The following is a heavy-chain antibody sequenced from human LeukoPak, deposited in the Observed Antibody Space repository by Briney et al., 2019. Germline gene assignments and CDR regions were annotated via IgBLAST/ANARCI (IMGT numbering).Heavy chain of an antibody. D-gene: IGHD3-22*01. V-gene: IGHV3-30*02. Sequence: GGSLRLSCAASGFTFSSYGMHWVRQAPGKGLEWVAFIRYDGSNKYYADSVKGRFTISRDNSKNTLYLQMNSLRAEDTAVYYCAKGQYYDSSGYNYPDYWGQGTLVTVSS. J-gene: IGHJ4*02. CDR2: IRYDGSNK. CDR1: GFTFSSYG. CDR3: AKGQYYDSSGYNYPDY.